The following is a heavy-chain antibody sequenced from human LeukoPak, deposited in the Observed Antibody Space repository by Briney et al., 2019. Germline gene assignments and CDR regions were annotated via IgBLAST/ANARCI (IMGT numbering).Heavy chain of an antibody. CDR3: AREWYSSSSGLFDP. J-gene: IGHJ5*02. CDR2: ISSSSSYI. D-gene: IGHD6-6*01. CDR1: GFTFSSYI. Sequence: GGSLRLSSAASGFTFSSYIMNWVRQAPGKGLEWVSSISSSSSYIYYADSVKGRFTISRDNAKNSLYLQMNSLRAEDTAVYYCAREWYSSSSGLFDPWGQGTLVTVSS. V-gene: IGHV3-21*01.